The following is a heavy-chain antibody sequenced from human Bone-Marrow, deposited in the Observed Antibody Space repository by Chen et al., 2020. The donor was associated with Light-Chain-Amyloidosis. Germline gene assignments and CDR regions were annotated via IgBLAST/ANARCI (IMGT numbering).Heavy chain of an antibody. CDR2: IYPDDSDA. D-gene: IGHD5-12*01. Sequence: EVQLEQSGPEVKKPGESLKISCKGSGYTFPNYWIGWVRQMPGKGLECMGVIYPDDSDAEYRPSFEGQVTISADKSIATAYLQARSLKASDTAMYYCARRRDGYNFDYWGQGTLVTVSS. J-gene: IGHJ4*02. CDR1: GYTFPNYW. CDR3: ARRRDGYNFDY. V-gene: IGHV5-51*01.